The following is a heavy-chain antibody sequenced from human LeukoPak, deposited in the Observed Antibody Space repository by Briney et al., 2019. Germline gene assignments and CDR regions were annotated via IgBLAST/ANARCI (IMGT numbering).Heavy chain of an antibody. Sequence: PGGSLRLSCAASGFTFSDYYMSWIRQAPGKGLEWVSYISSSGSTIYYADSVKGRFIISRDNAKNSLYLQMNSLRAENTAVYYCARDPITIFGVVDYWGQGTLVTVSS. CDR3: ARDPITIFGVVDY. CDR1: GFTFSDYY. V-gene: IGHV3-11*01. J-gene: IGHJ4*02. D-gene: IGHD3-3*01. CDR2: ISSSGSTI.